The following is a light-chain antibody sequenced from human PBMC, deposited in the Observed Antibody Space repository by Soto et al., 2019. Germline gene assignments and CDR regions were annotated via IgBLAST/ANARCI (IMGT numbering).Light chain of an antibody. CDR3: EAWDSNLSGGV. Sequence: QSVLTQPPSVSAAPGQNVTVSCSGSRSNIGNNYVSLYQHLPGTAPKLLIYDNDKRPSGIPDRFSASKSGTSATLDITGLQTGDEADYYCEAWDSNLSGGVFGGGTKVTVL. V-gene: IGLV1-51*01. J-gene: IGLJ2*01. CDR1: RSNIGNNY. CDR2: DND.